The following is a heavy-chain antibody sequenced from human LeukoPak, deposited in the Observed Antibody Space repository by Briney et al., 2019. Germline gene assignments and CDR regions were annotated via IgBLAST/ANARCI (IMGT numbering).Heavy chain of an antibody. V-gene: IGHV1-18*01. CDR1: GYTFTSYG. J-gene: IGHJ4*02. Sequence: GASVKVSCKASGYTFTSYGISWERQAPGQGLEWMGWISAYNGNTNYAQKLQGRVTMTTDTSTSTAYMELRSLRSDDTAVYYCARASGYYGFSPYYFDYWGQGTLVTVSS. CDR3: ARASGYYGFSPYYFDY. D-gene: IGHD3-22*01. CDR2: ISAYNGNT.